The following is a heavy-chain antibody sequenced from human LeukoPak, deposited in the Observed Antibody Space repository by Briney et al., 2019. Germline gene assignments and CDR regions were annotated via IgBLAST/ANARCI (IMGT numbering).Heavy chain of an antibody. CDR1: GYTFTSYY. CDR3: AREDGYYDSSGYYFDY. J-gene: IGHJ4*02. D-gene: IGHD3-22*01. Sequence: ASVKVSCKASGYTFTSYYMHWVRQAPGQGLEWMGVINPSGGSTSYAQKFQGRVTMTRDMSTSTVYMELSSLRSEDTAVYYCAREDGYYDSSGYYFDYWGQGTLVTVSS. V-gene: IGHV1-46*01. CDR2: INPSGGST.